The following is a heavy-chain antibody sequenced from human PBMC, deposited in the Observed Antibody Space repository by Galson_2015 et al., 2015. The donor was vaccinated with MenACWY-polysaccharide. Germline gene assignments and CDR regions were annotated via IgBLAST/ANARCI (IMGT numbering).Heavy chain of an antibody. CDR1: AFTFSTYG. Sequence: SLRLSCAASAFTFSTYGMHWVRQAPGKGLEWVAFIRSDGSTEYYADSVKGRFTISRDNSKNTLYLQMNSLRTEDTAVYYCAKTAKVGPNKESHWYFDLRGRGTLVTVSS. D-gene: IGHD1-26*01. CDR2: IRSDGSTE. J-gene: IGHJ2*01. V-gene: IGHV3-30*02. CDR3: AKTAKVGPNKESHWYFDL.